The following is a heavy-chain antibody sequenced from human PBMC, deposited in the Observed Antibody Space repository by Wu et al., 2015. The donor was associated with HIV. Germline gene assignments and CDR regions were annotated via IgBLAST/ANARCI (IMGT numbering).Heavy chain of an antibody. Sequence: QVQLVQSGAEVKKPGASVKVSCKASGYTFTGYYMHWVRQAPGQGLEWMGWINPNSGGTNYAQKFQGRVTMTRDTSISTAYMELSRLRSDDTAVYYCARDPGPQAFIAVKGWFDPWGQGTLVTVSS. V-gene: IGHV1-2*02. D-gene: IGHD6-19*01. J-gene: IGHJ5*02. CDR1: GYTFTGYY. CDR3: ARDPGPQAFIAVKGWFDP. CDR2: INPNSGGT.